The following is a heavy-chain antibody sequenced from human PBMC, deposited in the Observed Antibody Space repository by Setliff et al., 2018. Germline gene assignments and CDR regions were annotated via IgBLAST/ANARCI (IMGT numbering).Heavy chain of an antibody. D-gene: IGHD1-26*01. Sequence: PSETLSLTCTVSGDSISSGGYYWSWIRQHPGKGLEWIGYIYYSGSTSYYNPSLKSRVTISVDTSKNQFSLKLTSVTAADTAIYYCTRAYSGSHDYWGQGTLVTVSS. V-gene: IGHV4-31*03. CDR2: IYYSGSTS. J-gene: IGHJ4*02. CDR3: TRAYSGSHDY. CDR1: GDSISSGGYY.